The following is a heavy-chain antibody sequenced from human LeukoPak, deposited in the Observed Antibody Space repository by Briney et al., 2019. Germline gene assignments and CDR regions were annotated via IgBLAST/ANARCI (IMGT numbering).Heavy chain of an antibody. V-gene: IGHV1-18*01. D-gene: IGHD2-2*02. CDR3: ACTSCYTAPPTSNWFDP. Sequence: ASVKVSCKASGYTFTSYGISWVRQAPGQGLEWMGWISAYNGNTNYAQKLQGRDTMTTDTSTSTAYMELRSLRSDDTAVYYCACTSCYTAPPTSNWFDPWGQGTLVTVSS. CDR1: GYTFTSYG. J-gene: IGHJ5*02. CDR2: ISAYNGNT.